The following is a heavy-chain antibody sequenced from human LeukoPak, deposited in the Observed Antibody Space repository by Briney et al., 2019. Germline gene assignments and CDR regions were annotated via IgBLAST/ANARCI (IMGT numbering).Heavy chain of an antibody. V-gene: IGHV4-30-4*08. D-gene: IGHD2-15*01. CDR2: IYYSGST. CDR1: GGSISSGDYY. J-gene: IGHJ3*02. CDR3: ARADSQAIAFDI. Sequence: PSETLSLTCTVSGGSISSGDYYWSWIRQPPGKGLEWIGYIYYSGSTYYNPSLKSRVTISVDTSKNQFSLKLSSVTAADTAVYYCARADSQAIAFDIWGQGTMVTVSS.